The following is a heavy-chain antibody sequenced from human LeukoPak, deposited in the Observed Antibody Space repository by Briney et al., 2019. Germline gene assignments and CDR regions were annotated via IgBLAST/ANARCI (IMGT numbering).Heavy chain of an antibody. CDR2: ISDNGGST. D-gene: IGHD3-3*01. Sequence: GGSLRLSCAASGFTFSSYAMNWVRQAPGKGLEWVSVISDNGGSTYYADSVKGRFTISRDNSKNTLYLQMNSLRAEDTAVYYCAKTIFGVTHGFDIWGQGTMVTVSS. J-gene: IGHJ3*02. CDR3: AKTIFGVTHGFDI. V-gene: IGHV3-23*01. CDR1: GFTFSSYA.